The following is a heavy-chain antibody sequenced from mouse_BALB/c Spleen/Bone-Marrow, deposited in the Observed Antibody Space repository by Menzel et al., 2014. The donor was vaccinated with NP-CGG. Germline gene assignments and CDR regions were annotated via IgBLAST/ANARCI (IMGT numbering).Heavy chain of an antibody. D-gene: IGHD1-1*01. V-gene: IGHV5-12-2*01. CDR2: ISNGGGST. Sequence: EVQRVESGGGLVQPGGSLKLSRAASGFTFSSYIMSWVRQTPEKRLEWVAYISNGGGSTHYPDTVKGRFTISRDNAKNTPYLQMSSLKSEDTAMYYCARHPIYYYGSSWGNYAMDYWGQGTSVTVSS. CDR3: ARHPIYYYGSSWGNYAMDY. CDR1: GFTFSSYI. J-gene: IGHJ4*01.